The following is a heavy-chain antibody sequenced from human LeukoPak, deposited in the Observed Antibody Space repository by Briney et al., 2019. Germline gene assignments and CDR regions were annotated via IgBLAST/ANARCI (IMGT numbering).Heavy chain of an antibody. J-gene: IGHJ4*02. V-gene: IGHV4-59*08. CDR1: GGSISSYY. D-gene: IGHD1-26*01. Sequence: SETLSLTCTVSGGSISSYYWSWIRQPPGKGLEWIGYISYSGSTNYNPSLKSRVTISVDTSKNQFSLKLSSVTAADTAVYYCAARRGSLDYWGQGTLVTVSS. CDR2: ISYSGST. CDR3: AARRGSLDY.